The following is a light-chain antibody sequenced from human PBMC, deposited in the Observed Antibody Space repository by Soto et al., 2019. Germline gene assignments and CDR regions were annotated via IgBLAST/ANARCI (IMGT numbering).Light chain of an antibody. CDR1: SSDVGGYKY. J-gene: IGLJ1*01. CDR2: EVS. CDR3: SLYISGSTYV. Sequence: QSALTQPASVSGSHGQSITISCTGTSSDVGGYKYVSWYQQHPGKVPKLMIYEVSNRPAGVSNRFSGSKSGNTASLSISGLQAEDEADYYCSLYISGSTYVFGTGTKLTVL. V-gene: IGLV2-14*01.